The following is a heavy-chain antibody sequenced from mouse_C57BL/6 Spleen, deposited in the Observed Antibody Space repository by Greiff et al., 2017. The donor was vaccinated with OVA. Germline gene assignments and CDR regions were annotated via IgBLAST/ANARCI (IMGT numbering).Heavy chain of an antibody. CDR3: ANYYGSSETWFAY. CDR2: IDPSDSYT. V-gene: IGHV1-50*01. J-gene: IGHJ3*01. Sequence: QVQLQQPGAELVKPGASVKLSCKASGYTFTSYWMQWVKQRPGQGLEWIGEIDPSDSYTNYNQKFKGKATLTVDTSSSTAYMQLSSLTSGDSAVYYGANYYGSSETWFAYWGQGTLVTVSA. CDR1: GYTFTSYW. D-gene: IGHD1-1*01.